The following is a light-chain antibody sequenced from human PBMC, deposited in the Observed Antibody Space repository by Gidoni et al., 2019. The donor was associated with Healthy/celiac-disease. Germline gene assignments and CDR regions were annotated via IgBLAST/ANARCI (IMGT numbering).Light chain of an antibody. Sequence: ELVLTQSPGTLSSSPGERSTLSCRASQSVSSSYLAWYQQKPGQAPRLRIYGASSRATGIPDRFSGSGSGTDLTLTISRLEPEDFAVYYCQQYGSSPPLTVGGXTKVDIK. CDR3: QQYGSSPPLT. CDR1: QSVSSSY. V-gene: IGKV3-20*01. J-gene: IGKJ4*01. CDR2: GAS.